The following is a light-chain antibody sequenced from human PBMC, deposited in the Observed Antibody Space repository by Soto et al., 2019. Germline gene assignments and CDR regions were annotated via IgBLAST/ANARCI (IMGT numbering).Light chain of an antibody. CDR1: QSVSSK. J-gene: IGKJ5*01. Sequence: EMEMTQSPATLSVYPGKRATLSCSASQSVSSKLAWYQQKPGQAPRLLIYDTSTRATGIPARFSGSGSGTEFTLTISSLQSEDFAVYYCQQYSNWPPITFGQGTRLEIK. CDR2: DTS. CDR3: QQYSNWPPIT. V-gene: IGKV3-15*01.